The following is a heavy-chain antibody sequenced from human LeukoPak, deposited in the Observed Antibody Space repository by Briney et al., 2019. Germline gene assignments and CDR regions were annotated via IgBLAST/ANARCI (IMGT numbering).Heavy chain of an antibody. CDR1: GFTFDDYA. V-gene: IGHV3-9*03. J-gene: IGHJ6*03. CDR3: AKGTKHKPLRTFSYYCYMDV. Sequence: GGSLRLSCAASGFTFDDYAMHWVRQAPGKGLEWVAGISWNSAGLGYADSVKGRFTISRDNAKNSLYLQMNSLRHEDMALYYCAKGTKHKPLRTFSYYCYMDVWGKGTTVTISS. CDR2: ISWNSAGL. D-gene: IGHD3-16*01.